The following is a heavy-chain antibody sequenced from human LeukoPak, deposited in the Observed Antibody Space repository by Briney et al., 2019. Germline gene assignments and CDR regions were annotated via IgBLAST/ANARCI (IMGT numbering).Heavy chain of an antibody. Sequence: GGSLRLSCAASGFIFSNAWMSWVRQAPGKGLEWVGRIKIETDGGTADYATPVKGRFTISRDDSKNTLYLQMNSLKIGDTAVYYCATEFAVGATFFDSWGQGTLVTVSS. CDR1: GFIFSNAW. CDR2: IKIETDGGTA. CDR3: ATEFAVGATFFDS. D-gene: IGHD1-26*01. J-gene: IGHJ4*02. V-gene: IGHV3-15*01.